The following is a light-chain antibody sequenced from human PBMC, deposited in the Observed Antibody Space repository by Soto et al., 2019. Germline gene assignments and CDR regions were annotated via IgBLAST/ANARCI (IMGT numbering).Light chain of an antibody. J-gene: IGKJ1*01. CDR3: QQYNSSPWT. Sequence: DIPMTQSPSTLSASVGDRVTITCRASQSISSWLAWYQQKPGKAPNLLIYKASSLESGVPSRFSGSGSGTEFTLTISSLQPDDFATYYCQQYNSSPWTFGQGTKVEIK. CDR1: QSISSW. V-gene: IGKV1-5*03. CDR2: KAS.